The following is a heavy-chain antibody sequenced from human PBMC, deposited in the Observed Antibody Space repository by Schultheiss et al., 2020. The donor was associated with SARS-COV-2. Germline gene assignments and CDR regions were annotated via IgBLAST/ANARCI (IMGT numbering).Heavy chain of an antibody. CDR2: IYYSGST. CDR3: AIYHDGQGGRGY. J-gene: IGHJ4*02. CDR1: GYSISSSNW. V-gene: IGHV4-28*01. D-gene: IGHD1-14*01. Sequence: SQTLSLTCAVSGYSISSSNWWGWIRQPPGKGLEWIGYIYYSGSTYYNPSLKSRVTISVDTSKNQFSLKLSSVSAADTAMYYCAIYHDGQGGRGYWGQGTLVTVSS.